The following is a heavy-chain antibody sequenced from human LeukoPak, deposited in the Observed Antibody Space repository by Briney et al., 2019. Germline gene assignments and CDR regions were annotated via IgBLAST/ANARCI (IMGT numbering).Heavy chain of an antibody. CDR3: AKDSRYGSGRLDY. Sequence: GGSQRLSCAASGFTFSSYAMSWVRQAPGKGLEWVSAISGSGGSTYYADSVKGRFTISRDNSKNTLYLQMNSLRAEDTAVYYCAKDSRYGSGRLDYWGQGTLVTVSS. V-gene: IGHV3-23*01. J-gene: IGHJ4*02. D-gene: IGHD3-10*01. CDR1: GFTFSSYA. CDR2: ISGSGGST.